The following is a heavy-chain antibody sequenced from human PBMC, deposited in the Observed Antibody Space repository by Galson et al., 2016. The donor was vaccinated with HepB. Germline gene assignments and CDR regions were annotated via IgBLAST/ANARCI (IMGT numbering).Heavy chain of an antibody. D-gene: IGHD5-12*01. CDR3: ATRGYGGYDSVYYFDS. J-gene: IGHJ4*02. V-gene: IGHV4-39*01. CDR2: IFYGGSS. CDR1: GGSISSSTYY. Sequence: SETLSLTCTVSGGSISSSTYYWGWIRQPPGKGLEWIGSIFYGGSSYHNPSLQSRVPISVDTSQNQFSLRLTSVTAADTAVYYFATRGYGGYDSVYYFDSWGQGTLVTVSS.